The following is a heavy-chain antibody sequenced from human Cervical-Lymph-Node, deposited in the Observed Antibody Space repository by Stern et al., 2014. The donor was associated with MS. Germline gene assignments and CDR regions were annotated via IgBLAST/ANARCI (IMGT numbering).Heavy chain of an antibody. Sequence: VPLVQSEAEVKKPGASLTISCKGFGYSFNIYWIAWVRQRPGKGLEWMGIIYPDDSDTGYSPSFQGQVTFSVDKSISTAYLQWSSLKPSDTATYFCARRGMDVWGQGTSVTVSS. J-gene: IGHJ6*02. V-gene: IGHV5-51*01. CDR2: IYPDDSDT. CDR3: ARRGMDV. CDR1: GYSFNIYW.